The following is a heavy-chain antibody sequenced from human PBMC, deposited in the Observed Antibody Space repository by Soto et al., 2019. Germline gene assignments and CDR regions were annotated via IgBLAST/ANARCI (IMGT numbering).Heavy chain of an antibody. Sequence: NPXETLSLTCTVSGGSISSYYWSWIRQPPGKGLEWIGYIYYSGSTNYNPSLKSRVTISVDTSKNQFSLKLSSVTAADTAVYYCARGQLQFDPWGQGTLVTVSS. CDR3: ARGQLQFDP. D-gene: IGHD6-13*01. J-gene: IGHJ5*02. CDR1: GGSISSYY. CDR2: IYYSGST. V-gene: IGHV4-59*01.